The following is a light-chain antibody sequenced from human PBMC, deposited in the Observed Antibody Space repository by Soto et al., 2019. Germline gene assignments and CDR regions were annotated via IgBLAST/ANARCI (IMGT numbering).Light chain of an antibody. Sequence: QSVLTQPPSASGSPGQSVTISCTGTSSDVGAYNYVSWYQQLPGKAPKLIIYEVSKRPSGVPDRFSGSKSGNTASLTVSGLQAEDGADYYCTSYAGTYSFFYVFGTGTKVTV. CDR2: EVS. CDR3: TSYAGTYSFFYV. V-gene: IGLV2-8*01. J-gene: IGLJ1*01. CDR1: SSDVGAYNY.